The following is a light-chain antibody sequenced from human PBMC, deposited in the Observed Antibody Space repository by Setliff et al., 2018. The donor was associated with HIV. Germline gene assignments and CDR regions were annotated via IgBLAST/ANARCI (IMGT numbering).Light chain of an antibody. CDR3: ISYTFSSTPYV. V-gene: IGLV2-14*02. CDR1: TSDIGTYNR. J-gene: IGLJ1*01. CDR2: EVS. Sequence: QSALTQPPSVSGSPGQSIIISCTGTTSDIGTYNRVSWYQQHPGTAPKLLIYEVSKRPSGVSNRFSGSKSGNTASLTISGLQAEDEADYYCISYTFSSTPYVFGTGTKV.